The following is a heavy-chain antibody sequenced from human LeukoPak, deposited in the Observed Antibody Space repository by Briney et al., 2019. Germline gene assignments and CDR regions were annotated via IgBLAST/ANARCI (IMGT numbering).Heavy chain of an antibody. J-gene: IGHJ4*02. D-gene: IGHD3-3*01. Sequence: GGSLRLSCAASGFTFSSYSMNWVRQAPGKGLEWVSRISSSSSYIYYADSVKGRFTISRDNAKNSLYLQMNSLRAEDTAVYYCARVITIFGVVMDMWGQGTLVTVSS. V-gene: IGHV3-21*01. CDR1: GFTFSSYS. CDR3: ARVITIFGVVMDM. CDR2: ISSSSSYI.